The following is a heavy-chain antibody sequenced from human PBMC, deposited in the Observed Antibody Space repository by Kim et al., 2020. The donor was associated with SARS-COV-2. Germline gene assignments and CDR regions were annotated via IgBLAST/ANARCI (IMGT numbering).Heavy chain of an antibody. CDR1: GGSFSGYY. CDR2: INHSGST. J-gene: IGHJ4*02. Sequence: SETLSLTCAVYGGSFSGYYWSWIRQPPGKGLEWIGEINHSGSTNYNPSLKSRVTISVDTSKNQFSLKLSSVTAADTAVYYCVRGIRDGYNYVFVRSPPSCYFDYWGQGTLVTVSS. CDR3: VRGIRDGYNYVFVRSPPSCYFDY. D-gene: IGHD5-12*01. V-gene: IGHV4-34*01.